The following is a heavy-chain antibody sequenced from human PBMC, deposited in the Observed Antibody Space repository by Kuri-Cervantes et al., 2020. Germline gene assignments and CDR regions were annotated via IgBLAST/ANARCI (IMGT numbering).Heavy chain of an antibody. J-gene: IGHJ6*03. Sequence: SETLSLTCTVSGYSISSGYYWGWIRQPPGKGLEWIGTIYYSGSTHYNPSLKSRVTISVDTSKNQFSLKLSSVTTADTAVYYCARGGWLLPQRRGHYMDVWGKGTTVTVSS. CDR1: GYSISSGYY. CDR3: ARGGWLLPQRRGHYMDV. CDR2: IYYSGST. V-gene: IGHV4-38-2*02. D-gene: IGHD3-22*01.